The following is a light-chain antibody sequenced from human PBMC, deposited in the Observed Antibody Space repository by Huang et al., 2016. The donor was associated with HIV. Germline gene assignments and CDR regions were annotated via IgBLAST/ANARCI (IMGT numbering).Light chain of an antibody. CDR3: QQLTTYPIT. Sequence: IHLTQSPPSVSASVGDSVTFTCRASQDITTFLAWYQQKPGKAPQLLISGASTLQSEGPSRFRGSGSGTDFTLTISSLQPEDIATYYCQQLTTYPITFGPGTRLEIK. J-gene: IGKJ5*01. CDR1: QDITTF. CDR2: GAS. V-gene: IGKV1-9*01.